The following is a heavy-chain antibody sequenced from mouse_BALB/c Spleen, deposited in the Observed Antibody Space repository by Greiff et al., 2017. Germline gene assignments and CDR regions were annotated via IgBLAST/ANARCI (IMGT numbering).Heavy chain of an antibody. CDR1: GFTFSDYY. V-gene: IGHV5-4*02. CDR2: ISDGGSYT. Sequence: EVQRVESGGGLVKPGGSLKLSCAASGFTFSDYYMYWVRQTPEKRLEWVATISDGGSYTYYPDSVKGRFTISRDNAKNNLYLQMSSLKSEDTAMYYCARDGGDGGFAYWGQGTLVTVSA. CDR3: ARDGGDGGFAY. D-gene: IGHD1-1*02. J-gene: IGHJ3*01.